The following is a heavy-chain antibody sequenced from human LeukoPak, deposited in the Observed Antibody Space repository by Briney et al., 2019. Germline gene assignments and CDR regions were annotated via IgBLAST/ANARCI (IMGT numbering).Heavy chain of an antibody. J-gene: IGHJ3*02. V-gene: IGHV4-39*01. CDR3: ARLGSSSLGGAFDI. CDR1: GGSISSSSYY. Sequence: PSETLSLTCTVSGGSISSSSYYWGWIRQPPGKGLEWIGSIYYSGSTYYNPSLKSRVTISVDTSKNQFSLKLSSVTAADTAVYYCARLGSSSLGGAFDIWGQGTMVTVSS. CDR2: IYYSGST. D-gene: IGHD6-13*01.